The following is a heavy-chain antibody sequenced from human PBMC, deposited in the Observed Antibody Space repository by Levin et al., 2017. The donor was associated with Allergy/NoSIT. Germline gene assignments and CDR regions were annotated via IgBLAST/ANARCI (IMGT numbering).Heavy chain of an antibody. CDR1: GDSVSSNSAA. CDR2: TYYRSKWYN. CDR3: ARDHTVVKINYYYGMDV. V-gene: IGHV6-1*01. Sequence: SETLSLTCAISGDSVSSNSAAWNWIRQSPSRGLEWLGRTYYRSKWYNDYAVSVKSRITINPDTSKNQFSLQLNSVTPEDTAVYYCARDHTVVKINYYYGMDVWGQGTTVTVSS. J-gene: IGHJ6*02. D-gene: IGHD3-16*01.